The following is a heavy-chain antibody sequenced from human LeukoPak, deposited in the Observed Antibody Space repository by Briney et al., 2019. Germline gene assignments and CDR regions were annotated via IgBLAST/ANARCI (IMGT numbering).Heavy chain of an antibody. V-gene: IGHV3-23*01. J-gene: IGHJ4*02. D-gene: IGHD3-22*01. CDR2: ISGSGGTT. CDR3: AKTNGYYSD. CDR1: GFTFSSYG. Sequence: GGSLRLSCAASGFTFSSYGMNWVRQAPGKGLEWVSGISGSGGTTYYADSVKGRFTISRDNAKNSLALQVSGLRGEYAGVYYCAKTNGYYSDWGQGTLVTVSS.